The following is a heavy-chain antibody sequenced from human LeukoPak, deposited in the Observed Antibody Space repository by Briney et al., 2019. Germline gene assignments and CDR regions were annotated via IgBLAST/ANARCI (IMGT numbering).Heavy chain of an antibody. D-gene: IGHD3-22*01. CDR3: ARDYYDSSGSSWFDP. V-gene: IGHV3-23*01. CDR2: ISGSGGST. J-gene: IGHJ5*02. CDR1: GFTLTNAW. Sequence: GGSLRLSCAASGFTLTNAWMNWVRQAPGKGLEWVSDISGSGGSTYYADSVKGRFTISRDNSKNSLYLQMNSLRAKDTALYYCARDYYDSSGSSWFDPWGQGTLVTVSS.